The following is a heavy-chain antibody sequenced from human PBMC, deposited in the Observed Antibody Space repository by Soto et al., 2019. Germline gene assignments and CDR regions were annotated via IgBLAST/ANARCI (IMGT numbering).Heavy chain of an antibody. CDR1: GYTFTSYA. CDR2: INAGNGNT. D-gene: IGHD2-21*02. Sequence: GASVKVSRKASGYTFTSYAMHWVRPAPGQRLEWMGWINAGNGNTKCSQKFQGRVTITRDTSASTAYMELSSLGSEDTAVYYCARSIVVVTALDYWGQGTVVTVSS. V-gene: IGHV1-3*01. J-gene: IGHJ4*02. CDR3: ARSIVVVTALDY.